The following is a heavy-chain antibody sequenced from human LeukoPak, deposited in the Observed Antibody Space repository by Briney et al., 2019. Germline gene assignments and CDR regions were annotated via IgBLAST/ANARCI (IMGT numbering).Heavy chain of an antibody. D-gene: IGHD6-19*01. Sequence: PGGSLRLSCAASGFSFSMYVMHWVRQAPGKGLEWVAVISYDGSNKYYGDSVKGRFTISRDNSKNTLYLQMNSLRAEDTAVYYCAKDPYRLAVAGAYRYLDLWGRGSLVTVSS. CDR3: AKDPYRLAVAGAYRYLDL. V-gene: IGHV3-30*18. CDR2: ISYDGSNK. CDR1: GFSFSMYV. J-gene: IGHJ2*01.